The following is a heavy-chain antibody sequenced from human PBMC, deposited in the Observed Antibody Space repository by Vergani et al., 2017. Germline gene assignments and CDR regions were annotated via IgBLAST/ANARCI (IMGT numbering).Heavy chain of an antibody. CDR1: GGSISSYY. CDR3: ARDRKAGAFDI. J-gene: IGHJ3*02. D-gene: IGHD6-25*01. Sequence: QVQLQESGPGLVKPSETLSLTCTVSGGSISSYYWSWIRQPPGKGLVWIGYIYYSGSTNYNPSLKSRVTISVDTSKNQFSLKLSSVTAADTAVYYCARDRKAGAFDIWGQGTMVTVSS. CDR2: IYYSGST. V-gene: IGHV4-59*01.